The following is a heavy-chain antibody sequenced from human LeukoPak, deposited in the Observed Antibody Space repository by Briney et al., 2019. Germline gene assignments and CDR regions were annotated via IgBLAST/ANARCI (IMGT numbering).Heavy chain of an antibody. J-gene: IGHJ4*02. CDR3: ATSLV. Sequence: GGSLRLSCAASGFTFGSYEMNWVRQAPGKGLEWVSKISSGGSTTYYADSVKGRFTISRDNAKNSLYLQMNSLRAEDTAVYYCATSLVRGQGRLVTVSS. V-gene: IGHV3-48*03. CDR2: ISSGGSTT. D-gene: IGHD2/OR15-2a*01. CDR1: GFTFGSYE.